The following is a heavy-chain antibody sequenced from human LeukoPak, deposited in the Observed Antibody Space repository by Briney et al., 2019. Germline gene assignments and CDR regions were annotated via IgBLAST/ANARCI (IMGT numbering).Heavy chain of an antibody. CDR2: ISAYNGNT. J-gene: IGHJ6*02. V-gene: IGHV1-18*01. Sequence: ASVKVSCKASGYTFTSYGISWVRQAPGQGLEWMGWISAYNGNTNYAQKLQGRVTMTTDTSTSTAYMELRSLRSDDTAVYYCARDIKVYYYGSGSPIYGMDVWGQGTTVTVSS. D-gene: IGHD3-10*01. CDR1: GYTFTSYG. CDR3: ARDIKVYYYGSGSPIYGMDV.